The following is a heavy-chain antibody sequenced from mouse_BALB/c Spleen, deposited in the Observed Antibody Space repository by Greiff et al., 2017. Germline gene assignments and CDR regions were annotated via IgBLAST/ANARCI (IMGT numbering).Heavy chain of an antibody. V-gene: IGHV5-4*02. CDR1: GFTFSDYY. Sequence: DVQLVESGGGLVKPGGSLKLSCAASGFTFSDYYMYWVRQTPEKRLEWVATISDGGSYTYYPDSVKGRFTISRDNAKNNLYLQMSSLKSEDTAMYYCARTGTGYFDYWGQGTTLTVSS. CDR2: ISDGGSYT. J-gene: IGHJ2*01. D-gene: IGHD4-1*01. CDR3: ARTGTGYFDY.